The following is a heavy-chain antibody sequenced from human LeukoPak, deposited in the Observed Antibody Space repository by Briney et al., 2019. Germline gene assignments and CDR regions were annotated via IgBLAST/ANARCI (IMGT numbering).Heavy chain of an antibody. CDR3: ARYKAARPYYMDV. Sequence: GASVKVSCKASGYTFTSYDINWVRQAPGQGLEWMGGIIPIFGTANYAQKFQGRVTITTDESTSTAYMELSSLRSEDTAVYYCARYKAARPYYMDVWGKGTTVTVSS. D-gene: IGHD6-6*01. V-gene: IGHV1-69*05. CDR1: GYTFTSYD. J-gene: IGHJ6*03. CDR2: IIPIFGTA.